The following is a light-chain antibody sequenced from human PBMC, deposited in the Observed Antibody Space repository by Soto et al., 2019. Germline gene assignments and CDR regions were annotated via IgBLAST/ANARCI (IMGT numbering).Light chain of an antibody. V-gene: IGKV3-20*01. CDR3: QQYSSSPIT. J-gene: IGKJ5*01. Sequence: DTILTQSPGTRSLTPGESATLSCRARQSIGSSYLSWYQQKPAQAPRLLLYCASSRATGIPDRFSGGGSATAFILTIIRLVPQDFSVYYCQQYSSSPITFGQGTRLEIK. CDR1: QSIGSSY. CDR2: CAS.